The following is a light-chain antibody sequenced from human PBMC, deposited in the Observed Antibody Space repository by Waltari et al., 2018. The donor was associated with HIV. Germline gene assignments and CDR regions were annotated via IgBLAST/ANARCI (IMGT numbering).Light chain of an antibody. Sequence: VIWLTQSPSLLSASTGDRVPISCRRGQGSSRYLAWYQQKQGAAPEILIYAASTLQRRGPPGCSGGGGWTAVTLTISCRQSEDVATYYCHQYCSFPYTFGQGTKLEIK. CDR2: AAS. J-gene: IGKJ2*01. CDR3: HQYCSFPYT. V-gene: IGKV1D-8*01. CDR1: QGSSRY.